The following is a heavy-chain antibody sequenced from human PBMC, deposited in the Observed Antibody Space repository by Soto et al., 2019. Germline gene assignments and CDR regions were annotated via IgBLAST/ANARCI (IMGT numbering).Heavy chain of an antibody. CDR2: IYDSRST. D-gene: IGHD6-19*01. CDR3: ASGRSRGWDQGYGMDV. Sequence: LSLTCTVSGGAISTYYWSWIRQPPGKGQECIGYIYDSRSTTYNPSLKSRVTISVDTSKIQFSLKRRSVTAADTAVYYCASGRSRGWDQGYGMDVWGQGTTVTVSS. V-gene: IGHV4-59*01. J-gene: IGHJ6*02. CDR1: GGAISTYY.